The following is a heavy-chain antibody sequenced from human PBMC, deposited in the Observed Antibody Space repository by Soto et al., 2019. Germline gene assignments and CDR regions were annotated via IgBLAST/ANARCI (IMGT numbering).Heavy chain of an antibody. V-gene: IGHV4-34*01. J-gene: IGHJ5*02. D-gene: IGHD2-15*01. Sequence: SETLSLTCAVYGGSFSGYYWSWIRQPPGKGLEWIGEINHSGSTNYNPSLKSRVTISVDTSKNQFSLKLSSVTAADTAVYYCARTRVVAAIIEWFDPWGQGTLVTVS. CDR2: INHSGST. CDR3: ARTRVVAAIIEWFDP. CDR1: GGSFSGYY.